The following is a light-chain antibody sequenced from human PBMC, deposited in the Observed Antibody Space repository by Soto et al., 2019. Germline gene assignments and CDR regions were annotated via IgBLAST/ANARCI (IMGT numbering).Light chain of an antibody. CDR1: QSVSSSF. Sequence: EIVLTQYPGTLSLSPGERATLSCRASQSVSSSFLAWYQQKPGQPPRLLIYGTSSRATGIPERFSGSGSGTDFTLTISRLEPEDFAVYYCQHYSRSWTFGLGTKVEVK. V-gene: IGKV3-20*01. CDR3: QHYSRSWT. CDR2: GTS. J-gene: IGKJ1*01.